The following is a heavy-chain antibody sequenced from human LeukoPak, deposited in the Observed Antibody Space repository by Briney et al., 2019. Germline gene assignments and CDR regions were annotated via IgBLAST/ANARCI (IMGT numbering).Heavy chain of an antibody. J-gene: IGHJ4*02. CDR2: ISFSGSPI. CDR3: ARPTVGIQYLGV. V-gene: IGHV3-48*04. D-gene: IGHD4-11*01. Sequence: PGGSLRLSCVASGFTFSDYSVNWVRQAPGKRLEWISYISFSGSPIYYADSVKGRFTISRDNAKSSLYLQMDSLRAEDTAVYYCARPTVGIQYLGVWGQGTLVTVSS. CDR1: GFTFSDYS.